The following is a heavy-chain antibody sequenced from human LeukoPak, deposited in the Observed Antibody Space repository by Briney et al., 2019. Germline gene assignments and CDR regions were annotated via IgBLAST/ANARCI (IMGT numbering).Heavy chain of an antibody. CDR2: ISNNGGYT. CDR1: GFTFSSSA. Sequence: GGSLRLSCAASGFTFSSSAMSWVRQAPGKGLEWASAISNNGGYTYYADSVQGRFTISRDNSKSTLCLQMNSLRAEDTAVYYCAKQLGYCSDGSCYFPYWGQGTLVTVSS. V-gene: IGHV3-23*01. D-gene: IGHD2-15*01. J-gene: IGHJ4*02. CDR3: AKQLGYCSDGSCYFPY.